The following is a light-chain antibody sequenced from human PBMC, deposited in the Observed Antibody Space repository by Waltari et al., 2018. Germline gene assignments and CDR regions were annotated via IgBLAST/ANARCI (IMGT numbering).Light chain of an antibody. Sequence: DIQMTQSPSSLSASVGDRVTITCRASQTISTYLNWYQQKPGKAPKLLIYTASSLQSGVPSRFSGSRSGTDFTLTISSLQAEDVAVYYCQQYYDIPWTFGQGTKVEIK. CDR2: TAS. V-gene: IGKV1-39*01. CDR1: QTISTY. J-gene: IGKJ1*01. CDR3: QQYYDIPWT.